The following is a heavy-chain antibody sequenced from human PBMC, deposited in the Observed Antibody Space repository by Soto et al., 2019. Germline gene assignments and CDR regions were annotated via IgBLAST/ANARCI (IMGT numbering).Heavy chain of an antibody. J-gene: IGHJ4*02. CDR3: ARGRYGDY. CDR2: ISAHNGNT. CDR1: GYTFTTYG. D-gene: IGHD1-1*01. Sequence: QVHLVQSGAEVKKPGASVKVSCKGSGYTFTTYGITWVRQAPGQGLEWMGWISAHNGNTNYEQKLQGRVTVTTDTSTRTAYMELRSLRSDDTAVYYCARGRYGDYWGQGALVTVSS. V-gene: IGHV1-18*01.